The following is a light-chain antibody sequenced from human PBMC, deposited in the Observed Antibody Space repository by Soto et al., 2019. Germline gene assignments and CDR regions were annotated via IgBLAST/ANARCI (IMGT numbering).Light chain of an antibody. CDR1: QSVSSN. J-gene: IGKJ5*01. CDR3: QQLNSYSIT. CDR2: GAS. V-gene: IGKV3-15*01. Sequence: EIRMTQFPATLSASPGGGATLSCRASQSVSSNLAWYQQKPGQAPRLLIYGASTRATGIPARFSGSGSGTEFTLTISSLQSEDFATYYCQQLNSYSITFGQGTRLEI.